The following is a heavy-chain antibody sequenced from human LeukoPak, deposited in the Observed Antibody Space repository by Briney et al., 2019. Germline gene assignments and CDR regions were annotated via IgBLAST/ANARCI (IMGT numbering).Heavy chain of an antibody. CDR1: GGSLSGYY. J-gene: IGHJ4*02. D-gene: IGHD3-22*01. V-gene: IGHV4-34*01. CDR3: ARARGYFANYFDS. Sequence: SETLSLTCAVYGGSLSGYYWSWIRQPPGKGLEWIGEINHSGSTNYNPSLKSRVTISIDTSKNQFSLKLTSVTAADTTVYYCARARGYFANYFDSWGRGTLVTVSS. CDR2: INHSGST.